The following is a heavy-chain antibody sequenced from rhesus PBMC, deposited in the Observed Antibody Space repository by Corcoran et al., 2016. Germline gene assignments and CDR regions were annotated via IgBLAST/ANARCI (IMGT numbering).Heavy chain of an antibody. Sequence: QVQLQESGPGLVKPSETLSLTCAVSGGSISGYYYWSWIRQPPGKGLEWIGCIYGSGGSNYLYPALKCRVTLSVDTSKNQFSLKLSSVTAADTAVSYCASDRVAAAYDYWGQGVLVTVSS. CDR3: ASDRVAAAYDY. CDR2: IYGSGGSN. V-gene: IGHV4S14*01. D-gene: IGHD6-31*01. J-gene: IGHJ4*01. CDR1: GGSISGYYY.